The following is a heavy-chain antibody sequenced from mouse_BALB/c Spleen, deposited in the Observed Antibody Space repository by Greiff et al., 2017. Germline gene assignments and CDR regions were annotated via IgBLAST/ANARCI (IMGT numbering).Heavy chain of an antibody. CDR2: ISSGGST. D-gene: IGHD2-4*01. CDR1: GFTFSSYA. Sequence: DVHLVESGGGLVKPGGSLKLSCAASGFTFSSYAMSWVRQTPEKRLEWVASISSGGSTYYPDSVKGRFTISRDNARNILYLQMSSLRSEDTAMYYCARDYYDYDDGFAYWGQGTLVTVSA. V-gene: IGHV5-6-5*01. CDR3: ARDYYDYDDGFAY. J-gene: IGHJ3*01.